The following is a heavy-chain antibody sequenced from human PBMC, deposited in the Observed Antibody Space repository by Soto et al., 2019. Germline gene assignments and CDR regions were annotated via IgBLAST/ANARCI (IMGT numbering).Heavy chain of an antibody. CDR3: ARVDIVATIAYYFDY. D-gene: IGHD5-12*01. CDR1: GYTFTGYY. V-gene: IGHV1-2*02. J-gene: IGHJ4*02. CDR2: INPNSGGT. Sequence: ASVKVSCKASGYTFTGYYMHWVRQAPGQGLEWMGWINPNSGGTNYAQKFQGRVTMTRDTSISTAYMELSRLRSDDTAVYYCARVDIVATIAYYFDYWGQGTLVTVSS.